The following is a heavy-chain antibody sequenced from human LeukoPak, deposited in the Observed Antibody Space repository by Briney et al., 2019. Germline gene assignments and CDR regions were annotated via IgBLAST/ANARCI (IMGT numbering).Heavy chain of an antibody. D-gene: IGHD1-26*01. V-gene: IGHV3-30*18. CDR3: AKVFFSGSYYAASDY. Sequence: GGSLRLSCAASGFTFSTYGMHWVRQAPGRGLEGVAVISYDGSNKYYADSVKGRFTISRDNSKNTLYLQMNSLRAEDTAVYYCAKVFFSGSYYAASDYWGQGTLVTVSS. CDR1: GFTFSTYG. J-gene: IGHJ4*02. CDR2: ISYDGSNK.